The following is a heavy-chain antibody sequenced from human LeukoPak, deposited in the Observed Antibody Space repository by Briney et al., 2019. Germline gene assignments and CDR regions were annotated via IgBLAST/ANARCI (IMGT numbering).Heavy chain of an antibody. Sequence: PSETLSLTCTVSGGSVNSDDYYWGWIRQPPGKGLESIGNIYYSGSGYYNPSLKSRATISIDTSRNQFSLKLTSVTAADTAVYYCARDGGPQLWFPHYYYYYMDVWGKGTTVTVSS. CDR3: ARDGGPQLWFPHYYYYYMDV. V-gene: IGHV4-39*07. D-gene: IGHD5-18*01. CDR2: IYYSGSG. CDR1: GGSVNSDDYY. J-gene: IGHJ6*03.